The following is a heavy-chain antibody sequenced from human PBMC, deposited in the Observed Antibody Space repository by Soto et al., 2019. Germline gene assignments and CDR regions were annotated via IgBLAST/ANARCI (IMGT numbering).Heavy chain of an antibody. J-gene: IGHJ6*02. CDR2: IIPILGIA. D-gene: IGHD3-10*01. CDR1: GGTFSSYT. V-gene: IGHV1-69*02. Sequence: GASVKVSCKASGGTFSSYTISWVRQAPGQGLEWMGRIIPILGIANYAQKFQGRVTITADKSASTAYMELRSLRSEDTAVYYCAGGDRITMVRGGLKYYCDGIDEWG. CDR3: AGGDRITMVRGGLKYYCDGIDE.